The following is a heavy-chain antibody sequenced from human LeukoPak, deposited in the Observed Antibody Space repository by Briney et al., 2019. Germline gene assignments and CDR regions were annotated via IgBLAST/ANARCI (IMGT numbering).Heavy chain of an antibody. V-gene: IGHV5-51*01. J-gene: IGHJ3*02. CDR2: IYPGDFKT. CDR1: GYSFATYW. CDR3: ARLKLSRPPDAFDI. Sequence: GESLQISCEGSGYSFATYWIGWVRQMPGKGLEWMGIIYPGDFKTKYSPSFQGQVSISADKSISTAYLQWNSLKASDTAIYYCARLKLSRPPDAFDIWGQATRVTVSS. D-gene: IGHD3-10*01.